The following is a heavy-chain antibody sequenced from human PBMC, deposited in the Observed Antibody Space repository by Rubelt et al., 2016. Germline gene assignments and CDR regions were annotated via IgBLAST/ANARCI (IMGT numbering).Heavy chain of an antibody. Sequence: EVQLVESGGGLVQPGGSLRLSCAASGFTFDDYAMHWVRQAPGKVLEWVSGISWNSGGIGYADFVKGRFTISRDNAKNSLYLQSNSLSAEGTALYYCAQDISGDLHDAFDIWGQGTMVTVSS. J-gene: IGHJ3*02. V-gene: IGHV3-9*01. D-gene: IGHD2-21*01. CDR3: AQDISGDLHDAFDI. CDR1: GFTFDDYA. CDR2: ISWNSGGI.